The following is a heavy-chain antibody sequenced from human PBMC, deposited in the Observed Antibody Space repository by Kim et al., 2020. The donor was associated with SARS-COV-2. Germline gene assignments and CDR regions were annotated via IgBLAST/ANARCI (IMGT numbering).Heavy chain of an antibody. J-gene: IGHJ4*02. V-gene: IGHV4-4*02. CDR3: AQPHPYVAAGD. Sequence: NYNPSLNSRVIISVDKSKNQLSLKLSSVTAADTAVYYCAQPHPYVAAGDWGQGTLVTVS. D-gene: IGHD6-13*01.